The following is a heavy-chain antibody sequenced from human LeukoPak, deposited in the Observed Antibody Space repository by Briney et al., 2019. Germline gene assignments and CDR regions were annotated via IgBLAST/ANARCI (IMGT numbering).Heavy chain of an antibody. J-gene: IGHJ4*02. CDR1: GVSISSYY. CDR2: IYYSGST. Sequence: SETLSLTCTVSGVSISSYYWSWIRQPPGKGLEWIGYIYYSGSTNYNPSLKSRVTISVDTPKNQFSLKLSSVTAADTAVYYCARSYGFIFDYWGQGTLVTVSP. D-gene: IGHD5-18*01. CDR3: ARSYGFIFDY. V-gene: IGHV4-59*01.